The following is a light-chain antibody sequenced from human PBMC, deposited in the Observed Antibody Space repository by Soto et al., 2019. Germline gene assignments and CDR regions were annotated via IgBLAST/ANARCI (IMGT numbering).Light chain of an antibody. V-gene: IGLV1-40*01. CDR2: GNS. Sequence: QSVLTQPPSVSGAPGQRVTISCTGSSSNIGAGYDVHWYQQLPGTAPKLLIYGNSNRPSGVSDRFSGSKSGTSASLAITGLQAEDEADYYCQSYDSSRRGVFGTGTKLTVL. J-gene: IGLJ1*01. CDR1: SSNIGAGYD. CDR3: QSYDSSRRGV.